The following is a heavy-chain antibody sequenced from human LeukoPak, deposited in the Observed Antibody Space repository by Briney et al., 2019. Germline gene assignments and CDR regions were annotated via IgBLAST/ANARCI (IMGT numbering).Heavy chain of an antibody. CDR2: INHSGST. J-gene: IGHJ6*03. Sequence: PSETLSLTCAVSVGSFSGYYWSWIRQPPGKGLEWIGEINHSGSTNYNPSLTSRVIISVDTSKNKFSLKLSSVTAADTAVYYCVRVGDYDWYYMDVWGKGTTVTVSS. D-gene: IGHD3-3*01. CDR1: VGSFSGYY. CDR3: VRVGDYDWYYMDV. V-gene: IGHV4-34*01.